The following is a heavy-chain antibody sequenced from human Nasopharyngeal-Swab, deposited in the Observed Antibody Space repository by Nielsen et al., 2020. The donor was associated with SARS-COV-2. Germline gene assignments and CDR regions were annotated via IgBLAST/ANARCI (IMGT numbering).Heavy chain of an antibody. CDR3: AKERFYSGSGKYPRDFDY. Sequence: LSLTCVASGFTFSNYGMHWVRQAPGKGLEWVAIISYDGSNKYYADSVKGRFTISKDNSKNTLYLQMNSLRAEDTALYYCAKERFYSGSGKYPRDFDYWGQGTLVTVSS. CDR2: ISYDGSNK. V-gene: IGHV3-30*18. CDR1: GFTFSNYG. D-gene: IGHD3-10*01. J-gene: IGHJ4*02.